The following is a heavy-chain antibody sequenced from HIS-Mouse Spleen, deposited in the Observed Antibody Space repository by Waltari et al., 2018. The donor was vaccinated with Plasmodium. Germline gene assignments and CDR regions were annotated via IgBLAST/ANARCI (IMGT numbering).Heavy chain of an antibody. J-gene: IGHJ4*02. CDR2: ISYDGSNK. CDR3: AKAQGVINFDY. CDR1: GFTFRSYG. D-gene: IGHD3-16*01. Sequence: QVQLVESGGGVVQPGRSLRPSFAASGFTFRSYGMHWVRQAPGKGMEWVAVISYDGSNKYYADSVKGRFTISRDNSKNTLYLQMNSLRAEDTAVYYCAKAQGVINFDYWGQGTLVTVSS. V-gene: IGHV3-30*18.